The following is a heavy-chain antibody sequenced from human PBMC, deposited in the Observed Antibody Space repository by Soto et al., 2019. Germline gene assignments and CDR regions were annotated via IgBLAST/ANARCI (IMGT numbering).Heavy chain of an antibody. CDR2: ISGSGDDT. J-gene: IGHJ4*02. V-gene: IGHV3-23*01. Sequence: GGSLRLSCAASGFTFNSYAMSWVRQAPGKGLELVSAISGSGDDTYYADSVKGRFTISRDNSRNTLYLQMSSLRAEDTAVYYCARGWRLPLDSWGQGTLVTVSS. D-gene: IGHD6-25*01. CDR3: ARGWRLPLDS. CDR1: GFTFNSYA.